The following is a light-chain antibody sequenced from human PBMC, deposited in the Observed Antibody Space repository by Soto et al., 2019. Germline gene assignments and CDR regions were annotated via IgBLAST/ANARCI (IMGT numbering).Light chain of an antibody. V-gene: IGKV1-39*01. Sequence: DIQMTQSPSSLSASVGDRVTITCRASQTISRFLNWYQQKPGKAPELLISAASSLQSGVPSRFSGSGSGTDFTLTIGSLQPEDFATYYCQQSYSTYWTFGQGTKVDIK. CDR3: QQSYSTYWT. J-gene: IGKJ1*01. CDR1: QTISRF. CDR2: AAS.